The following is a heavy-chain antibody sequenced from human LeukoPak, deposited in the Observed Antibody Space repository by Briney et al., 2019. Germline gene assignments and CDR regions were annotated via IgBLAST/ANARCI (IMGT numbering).Heavy chain of an antibody. CDR1: GFTVSSNY. D-gene: IGHD3-10*01. CDR3: ASSQFGSGGMDV. CDR2: IYSRGST. Sequence: GGSLRLSCAASGFTVSSNYINWVRQAPGKGLEWVSVIYSRGSTYYADSVKGRFTISRDNSKNTLYLQMESLRAEDTAVYYCASSQFGSGGMDVWGQGTTVTVSS. V-gene: IGHV3-53*01. J-gene: IGHJ6*02.